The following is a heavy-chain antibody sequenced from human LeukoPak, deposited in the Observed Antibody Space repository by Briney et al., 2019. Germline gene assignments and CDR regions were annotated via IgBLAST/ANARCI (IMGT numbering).Heavy chain of an antibody. CDR1: GFTVSSNY. J-gene: IGHJ4*02. Sequence: GGSLRLSCAASGFTVSSNYMSWVLQAPGKGLEWVSVIYSGGSTYYADSVKGRFTISRDNSKNTLYLQMNSLRGEDTAVYYCASRAPYSSGWYYFDYWGQGTLVTVSS. CDR3: ASRAPYSSGWYYFDY. CDR2: IYSGGST. D-gene: IGHD6-19*01. V-gene: IGHV3-66*02.